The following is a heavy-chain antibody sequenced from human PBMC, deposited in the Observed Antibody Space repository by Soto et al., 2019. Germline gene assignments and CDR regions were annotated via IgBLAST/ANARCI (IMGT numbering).Heavy chain of an antibody. J-gene: IGHJ4*02. CDR3: ATPLRRRERQQLGY. CDR1: GYTLTELS. V-gene: IGHV1-24*01. Sequence: ASVKVSCKVSGYTLTELSMHWVRQAPGKGLEWMGGFDPEDGETIYAQKFQGRVTMTEDTSTDTAYMELSSLRSEDTAVYYCATPLRRRERQQLGYWGQGTLVTVSS. CDR2: FDPEDGET. D-gene: IGHD6-13*01.